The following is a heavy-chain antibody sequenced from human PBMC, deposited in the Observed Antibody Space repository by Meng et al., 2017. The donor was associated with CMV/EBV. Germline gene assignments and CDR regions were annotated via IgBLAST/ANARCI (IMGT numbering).Heavy chain of an antibody. J-gene: IGHJ6*02. CDR3: ARKGFYYGSGGSQYYYYGMDV. V-gene: IGHV1-69*10. D-gene: IGHD3-10*01. CDR2: IIPILGIA. Sequence: SVKVSCKASGYTFTSYYMHWVRQAPGQGLEWMGGIIPILGIANYAQKFQGRVTITADKSTSTAYMELSSLRSEDTAVYYCARKGFYYGSGGSQYYYYGMDVWGQGTTVTVSS. CDR1: GYTFTSYY.